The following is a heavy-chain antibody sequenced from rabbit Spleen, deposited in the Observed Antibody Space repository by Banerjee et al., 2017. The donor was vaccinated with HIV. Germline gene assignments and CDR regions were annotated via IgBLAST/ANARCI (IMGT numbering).Heavy chain of an antibody. J-gene: IGHJ4*01. D-gene: IGHD6-1*01. CDR3: VREAGYGGYGDANL. V-gene: IGHV1S7*01. CDR2: IVPIFGVT. Sequence: QSLEESGGGLVKPGASLTLTCTASGFDFSTYSMSWVRQAPGKGLEWIGYIVPIFGVTYYANWVNGRFTISSHNAQNTLYLQLDSLTAADTATYFCVREAGYGGYGDANLWGQGTLVTVS. CDR1: GFDFSTYS.